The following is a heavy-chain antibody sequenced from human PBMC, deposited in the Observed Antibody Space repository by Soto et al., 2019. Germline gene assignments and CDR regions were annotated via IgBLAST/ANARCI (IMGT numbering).Heavy chain of an antibody. CDR1: GGTFSSQA. D-gene: IGHD3-22*01. CDR2: IIPVFKAT. V-gene: IGHV1-69*01. Sequence: QVQLVQSGAEVKKPGSSVKVSCKASGGTFSSQAISWVRQAPGQGLEWMGGIIPVFKATNYAQKFQGRVTITADDSTGTAYMDLYSLRSEDTAVYYCARDVPLNYYDGTYSYYAMDVWGQGTTFTVSS. CDR3: ARDVPLNYYDGTYSYYAMDV. J-gene: IGHJ6*02.